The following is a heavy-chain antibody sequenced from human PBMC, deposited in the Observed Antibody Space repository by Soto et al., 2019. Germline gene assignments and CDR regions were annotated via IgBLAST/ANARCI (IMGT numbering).Heavy chain of an antibody. CDR3: ARPDDYGDYSNYYYGMDV. Sequence: QVQLVQSGAEVKKPGASVKVSCKASGYTFTSYYMHWVRQAPGQGLEWMGIINPRGGSTSYAQKFQGRVTMTRDTSTSTVYMELSSLRSEDTAVYYCARPDDYGDYSNYYYGMDVWGQGTTVTVSS. D-gene: IGHD4-17*01. CDR2: INPRGGST. CDR1: GYTFTSYY. V-gene: IGHV1-46*01. J-gene: IGHJ6*02.